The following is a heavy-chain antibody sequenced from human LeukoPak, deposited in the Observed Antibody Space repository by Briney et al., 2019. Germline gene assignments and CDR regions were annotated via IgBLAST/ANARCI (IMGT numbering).Heavy chain of an antibody. J-gene: IGHJ4*02. CDR1: KFTFSDYY. CDR3: ARGWGHFDY. CDR2: ISTRGNTI. Sequence: PGGSLRLSCAASKFTFSDYYMSWIRQARGKGLEWVSYISTRGNTIYYADSVKGRFTISRDNAKNSLYLQMNSLRAEDTAVYYCARGWGHFDYWGQGTLVTVSS. V-gene: IGHV3-11*01. D-gene: IGHD1-26*01.